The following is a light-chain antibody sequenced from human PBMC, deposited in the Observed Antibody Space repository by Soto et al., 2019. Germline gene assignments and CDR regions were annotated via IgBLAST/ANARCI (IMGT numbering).Light chain of an antibody. V-gene: IGLV2-8*01. CDR3: SSYAGSNNFDV. J-gene: IGLJ1*01. CDR1: SSDVGGYNY. Sequence: QSVLTQPPSASGSPGQSVTISCTGTSSDVGGYNYVSWYQHHPGKAPKLMIYEVSKRPSGVPDRFSGSKSGNTASLTVSGLQAEDEADYYCSSYAGSNNFDVFGTGTKVTVL. CDR2: EVS.